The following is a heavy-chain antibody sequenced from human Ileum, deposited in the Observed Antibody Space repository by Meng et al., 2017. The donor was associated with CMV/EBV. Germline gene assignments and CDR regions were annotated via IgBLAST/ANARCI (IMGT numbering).Heavy chain of an antibody. Sequence: SETLSLTCAVYSGSFSHYYWNWIRQSPGKGLEWIGEINDGGSTKDNPSLKSRVTISLDTSKKQVSLKLSSVTAADTAIDYCARGIQTFVYWGQGALVTVSS. CDR1: SGSFSHYY. CDR2: INDGGST. J-gene: IGHJ4*02. CDR3: ARGIQTFVY. D-gene: IGHD2-21*01. V-gene: IGHV4-34*01.